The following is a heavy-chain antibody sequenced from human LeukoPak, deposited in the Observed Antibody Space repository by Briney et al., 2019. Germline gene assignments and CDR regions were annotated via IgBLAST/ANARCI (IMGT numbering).Heavy chain of an antibody. CDR1: GGSISSGGYY. D-gene: IGHD2-15*01. V-gene: IGHV4-31*03. J-gene: IGHJ5*02. CDR3: ARGPCSGGSCYPLS. CDR2: IYYSGST. Sequence: SETLSLTCTVSGGSISSGGYYWSWIRQHPGKGLEWIGYIYYSGSTYYNPPLKSRVTISVDTSKNQFSLKLSSVTAADTAVYYCARGPCSGGSCYPLSWGQGTLVTVSS.